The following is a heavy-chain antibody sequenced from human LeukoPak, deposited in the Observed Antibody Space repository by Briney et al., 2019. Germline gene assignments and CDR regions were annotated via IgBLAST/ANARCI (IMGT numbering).Heavy chain of an antibody. D-gene: IGHD3-16*01. CDR2: IIPISGTA. CDR3: ATVPVEQNTYGYIKVASFLDP. Sequence: SVKVSCKASGGTFSSYAFNWVRQAPGQGLEWMGGIIPISGTANYAQRFQGRVSITADESTRTAYMELSRLKSEDTAVYYCATVPVEQNTYGYIKVASFLDPWGLGTLVTVSS. J-gene: IGHJ5*02. V-gene: IGHV1-69*13. CDR1: GGTFSSYA.